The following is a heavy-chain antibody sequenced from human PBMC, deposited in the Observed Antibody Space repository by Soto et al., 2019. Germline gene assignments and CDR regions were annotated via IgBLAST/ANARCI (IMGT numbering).Heavy chain of an antibody. Sequence: ASVKVSCKASGYTFTSYGFSWVRQAPGQGLEWMGWISAYNGDTNYPQKFQARVTRTTDTSTSTAYLDLRSLRSDDTAVYYCARSSGTYHPSLYYYGLDVWGQGTTVTVSS. CDR2: ISAYNGDT. D-gene: IGHD1-26*01. CDR1: GYTFTSYG. J-gene: IGHJ6*02. V-gene: IGHV1-18*01. CDR3: ARSSGTYHPSLYYYGLDV.